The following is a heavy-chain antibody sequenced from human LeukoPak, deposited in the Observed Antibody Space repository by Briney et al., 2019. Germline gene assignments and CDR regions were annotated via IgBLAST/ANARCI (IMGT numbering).Heavy chain of an antibody. CDR1: GGSISSYY. D-gene: IGHD3-22*01. CDR2: IYTSGST. Sequence: PSETLSLTCTVSGGSISSYYWSWIRQPAGKGLEWIGRIYTSGSTNYNPSLKSRVTMSVDTSKNQFSLKLSSVTAADTAVYYCARERRIGKTYYYDSSGSSYLDYWGQGTLVTVSS. J-gene: IGHJ4*02. CDR3: ARERRIGKTYYYDSSGSSYLDY. V-gene: IGHV4-4*07.